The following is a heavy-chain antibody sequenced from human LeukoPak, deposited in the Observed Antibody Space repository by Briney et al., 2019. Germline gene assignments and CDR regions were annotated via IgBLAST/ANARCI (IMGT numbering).Heavy chain of an antibody. CDR2: INTNTGNP. CDR3: ARDLPTGYYYGMDV. V-gene: IGHV7-4-1*01. CDR1: GYTFTSYA. D-gene: IGHD4-17*01. J-gene: IGHJ6*02. Sequence: GASVKVSCKASGYTFTSYATNWVRQATGQGLEWMGWINTNTGNPTYAQGFTGRFVFSLDTSVSTAYLQICSLKAEDTAVYYCARDLPTGYYYGMDVWGQGTTVTVSS.